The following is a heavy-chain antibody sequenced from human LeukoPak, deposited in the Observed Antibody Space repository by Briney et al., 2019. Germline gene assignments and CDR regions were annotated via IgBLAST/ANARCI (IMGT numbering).Heavy chain of an antibody. CDR2: IYYSGST. D-gene: IGHD5-18*01. V-gene: IGHV4-59*01. CDR1: GGSISSYY. J-gene: IGHJ6*03. CDR3: ARDSGYSYGYGLYYYYKDL. Sequence: SETLSLTCTVSGGSISSYYWSWIRQPPGKGLEWIGYIYYSGSTNSNPSLKSRVTISVNTSKNQFSLKLISVTAADTAVYYCARDSGYSYGYGLYYYYKDLWGKGTTVTVSS.